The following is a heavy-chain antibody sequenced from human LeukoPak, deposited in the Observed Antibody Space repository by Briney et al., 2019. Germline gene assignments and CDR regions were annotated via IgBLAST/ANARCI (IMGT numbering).Heavy chain of an antibody. J-gene: IGHJ4*02. Sequence: PSETLSLTCTVSGGSISSYYWSWIRQPPGKGLEWIGSIYYSGSTYYNPSLKSRVTISVDTSKNQFSLKLSSVTAADTAVYYCARVESLYYYDSSGYYETPCIDYWGQGTLVTVSS. CDR1: GGSISSYY. D-gene: IGHD3-22*01. V-gene: IGHV4-59*12. CDR2: IYYSGST. CDR3: ARVESLYYYDSSGYYETPCIDY.